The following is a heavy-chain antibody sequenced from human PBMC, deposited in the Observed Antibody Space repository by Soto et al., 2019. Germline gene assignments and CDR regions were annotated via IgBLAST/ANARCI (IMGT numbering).Heavy chain of an antibody. CDR3: ARVALGYDYADV. D-gene: IGHD4-17*01. CDR1: GYTVNAFY. J-gene: IGHJ6*01. V-gene: IGHV1-46*02. Sequence: ASVKVSGKAFGYTVNAFYMHWVRQAPGQGLEWMGVINPSGDGTSYAQKFQGRVTMTRDTSTSTVYMELSSLRSEDTAVYYCARVALGYDYADVWGQGTTVTVSS. CDR2: INPSGDGT.